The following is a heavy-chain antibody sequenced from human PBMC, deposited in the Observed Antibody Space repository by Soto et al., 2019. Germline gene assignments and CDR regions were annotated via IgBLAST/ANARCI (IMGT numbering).Heavy chain of an antibody. V-gene: IGHV6-1*01. CDR3: ARRSGGSCYLDY. D-gene: IGHD2-15*01. J-gene: IGHJ4*02. CDR2: TYYRSKWYN. Sequence: PSRGLEWLGRTYYRSKWYNDYAVSVKSRITINPDTSKNQFSLQLNSVTPEDTAVYYCARRSGGSCYLDYWGQGTLVTVSS.